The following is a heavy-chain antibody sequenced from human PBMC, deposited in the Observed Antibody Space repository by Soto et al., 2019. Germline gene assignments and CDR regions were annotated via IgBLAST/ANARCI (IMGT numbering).Heavy chain of an antibody. Sequence: GGSLRLSCAASGFTFSTFAMSWVRQAPGKGMEWVSAISGSGGTTYNADSVKGRFTISRDNSKNTLYLQMNSLRAEDTAVYYCATTRVGPCSSSICFSGIFDGMDVWGQGTTVTVSS. V-gene: IGHV3-23*01. J-gene: IGHJ6*02. D-gene: IGHD2-2*01. CDR1: GFTFSTFA. CDR2: ISGSGGTT. CDR3: ATTRVGPCSSSICFSGIFDGMDV.